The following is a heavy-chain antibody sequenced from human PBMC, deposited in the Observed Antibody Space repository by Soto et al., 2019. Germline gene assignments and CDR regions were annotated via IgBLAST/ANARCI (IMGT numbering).Heavy chain of an antibody. J-gene: IGHJ5*02. Sequence: QVQLVQSGAEVKKPGASVKVSCTASGYTFKSFYMHWVRQAPGQGLEWIGMINPTDGSVSFAQKFQDRVTLPTDRPTSTVYMELSSRTREDTAVYFCARDFGRHGAVDTTGWFAPWRQGTLVSVSS. CDR2: INPTDGSV. CDR1: GYTFKSFY. CDR3: ARDFGRHGAVDTTGWFAP. V-gene: IGHV1-46*02. D-gene: IGHD3-3*01.